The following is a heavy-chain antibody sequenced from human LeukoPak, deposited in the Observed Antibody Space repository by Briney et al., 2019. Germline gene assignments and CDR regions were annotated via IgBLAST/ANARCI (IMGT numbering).Heavy chain of an antibody. D-gene: IGHD3-10*01. V-gene: IGHV1-69*13. J-gene: IGHJ4*02. Sequence: ASVKVSCKASGYTFTSYGISWVRQAPGQGLEWMGGIIPIFGTANYAQKFQGRVTITADESTSTAYMELSSLRSEDTAVYYCARELLYYYGSGSYFGYWGQGILVTVSS. CDR3: ARELLYYYGSGSYFGY. CDR2: IIPIFGTA. CDR1: GYTFTSYG.